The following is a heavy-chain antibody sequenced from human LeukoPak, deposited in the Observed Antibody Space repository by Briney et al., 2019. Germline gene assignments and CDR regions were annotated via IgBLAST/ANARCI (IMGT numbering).Heavy chain of an antibody. CDR1: GFIFSNYD. V-gene: IGHV3-48*03. D-gene: IGHD5-18*01. J-gene: IGHJ4*02. Sequence: AGTLTLTCVASGFIFSNYDMNWVRQPPGKGLECVSHVGTSGTSIYYADSVKGRFTISRDSARISIHLQMSNLRAEDTAVYYCTRVSRDGYSYGFYEYWGQGTPVTVSS. CDR3: TRVSRDGYSYGFYEY. CDR2: VGTSGTSI.